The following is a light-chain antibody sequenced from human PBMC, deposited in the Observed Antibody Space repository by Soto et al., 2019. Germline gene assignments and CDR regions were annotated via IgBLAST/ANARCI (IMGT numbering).Light chain of an antibody. CDR2: SSD. V-gene: IGLV1-44*01. CDR3: EAWDGSLNVVL. Sequence: QSVLTQPPSASGTPGQRVTISCSGSSSNIGTNTVNWYQHLPGSAPKLLIYSSDQRPSGVPDRFSGSKSGTSASLAISGLQPDDEADHYCEAWDGSLNVVLFGGGTKLTVL. J-gene: IGLJ2*01. CDR1: SSNIGTNT.